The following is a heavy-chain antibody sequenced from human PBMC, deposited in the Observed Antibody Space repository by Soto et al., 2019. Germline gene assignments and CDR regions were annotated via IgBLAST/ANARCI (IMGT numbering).Heavy chain of an antibody. Sequence: TVPHGSRDRTSSPWAWICQPPGKGLEWIASIKYSGTTFYNPSLKSRVTLSVDTSKNQFALQLTSVNTADTAIYYCTRGGDPYKTGHWGQLTLVTVX. V-gene: IGHV4-39*06. CDR1: HGSRDRTSSP. CDR3: TRGGDPYKTGH. CDR2: IKYSGTT. D-gene: IGHD2-21*01. J-gene: IGHJ4*02.